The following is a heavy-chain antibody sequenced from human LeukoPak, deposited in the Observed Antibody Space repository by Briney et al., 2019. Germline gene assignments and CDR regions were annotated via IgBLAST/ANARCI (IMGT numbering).Heavy chain of an antibody. J-gene: IGHJ3*02. CDR3: ARDILSQGPDAFDI. CDR2: IIPIFGTA. D-gene: IGHD2/OR15-2a*01. V-gene: IGHV1-69*13. CDR1: GGTFSSYA. Sequence: ASVKVSCKASGGTFSSYAISWVRQAPGQGLEWMGGIIPIFGTANYAQKFQGRVTITADESTSTAYMELSSLRAEDTAVYYCARDILSQGPDAFDIWGQGTMVTVSS.